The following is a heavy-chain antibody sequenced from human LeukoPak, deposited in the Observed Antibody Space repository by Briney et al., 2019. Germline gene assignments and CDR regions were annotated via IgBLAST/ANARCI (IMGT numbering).Heavy chain of an antibody. CDR3: SGGYDSDYFFYYGMDV. J-gene: IGHJ6*02. D-gene: IGHD5-12*01. CDR1: GFTFTAYY. Sequence: PGGSLTLSCAASGFTFTAYYMSWIRQAPGKGLEWVSYIISSSRSTTYADSVKGRFTISRDNAKNTLYLQMNSLRAEDTAVYYCSGGYDSDYFFYYGMDVWGQGTTVTVSS. CDR2: IISSSRST. V-gene: IGHV3-11*06.